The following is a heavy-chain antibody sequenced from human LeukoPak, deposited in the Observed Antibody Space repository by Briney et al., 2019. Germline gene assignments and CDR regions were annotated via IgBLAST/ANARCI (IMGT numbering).Heavy chain of an antibody. Sequence: PGGSLRLSCAASGFTFSSYWMSWVRQAPGKGLEWVANIKQDGSEKYYVDSVKGRFTISRDNAKNSLYLQMNSLRAEDTAVYYCARSSPAGKHYDILTGLSDYWGQGTLVTVSS. D-gene: IGHD3-9*01. CDR1: GFTFSSYW. CDR2: IKQDGSEK. V-gene: IGHV3-7*01. J-gene: IGHJ4*02. CDR3: ARSSPAGKHYDILTGLSDY.